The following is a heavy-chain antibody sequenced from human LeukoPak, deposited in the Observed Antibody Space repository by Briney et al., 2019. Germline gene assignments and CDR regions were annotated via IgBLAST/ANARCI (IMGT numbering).Heavy chain of an antibody. V-gene: IGHV4-39*01. CDR2: IYYSGST. Sequence: PSETLSLTCTVSGGSISSSSYYWGWIRQPPGKGLEWIGSIYYSGSTNYNPSLKSRVTISVDTSKNQFSLKLSSVTAADTAVYYCARRGWNDLIDYWGQGTLVTVSS. CDR3: ARRGWNDLIDY. J-gene: IGHJ4*02. D-gene: IGHD1-1*01. CDR1: GGSISSSSYY.